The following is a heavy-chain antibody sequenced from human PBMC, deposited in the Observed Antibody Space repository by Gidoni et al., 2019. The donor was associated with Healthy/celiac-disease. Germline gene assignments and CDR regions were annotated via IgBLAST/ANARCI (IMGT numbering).Heavy chain of an antibody. CDR2: IYTRGST. Sequence: QVQLQESGPGLVKPSQTLSLTRTASAGSISSGCYFWSWIRQPAGKGLEWIGRIYTRGSTNYNPSLKSRVTMSVDTSKNQFSLKLSSVTAADTAVYYCARASGGMVQGVIFYYGMDVWGQGTTVTVSS. V-gene: IGHV4-61*02. D-gene: IGHD3-10*01. J-gene: IGHJ6*02. CDR3: ARASGGMVQGVIFYYGMDV. CDR1: AGSISSGCYF.